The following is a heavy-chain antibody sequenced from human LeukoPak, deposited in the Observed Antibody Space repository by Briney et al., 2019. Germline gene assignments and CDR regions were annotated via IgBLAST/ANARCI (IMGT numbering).Heavy chain of an antibody. CDR3: AREILWFGELSYDY. D-gene: IGHD3-10*01. CDR1: GYSISSGFY. Sequence: SETLSLTCTVSGYSISSGFYWGWIRQPPGKGLEWIGSIHHSGSTHYNSSLKSRVTISVDTSKNQLSLKLSSVTAADTAVYYCAREILWFGELSYDYWGQGTLVTVSS. V-gene: IGHV4-38-2*02. J-gene: IGHJ4*02. CDR2: IHHSGST.